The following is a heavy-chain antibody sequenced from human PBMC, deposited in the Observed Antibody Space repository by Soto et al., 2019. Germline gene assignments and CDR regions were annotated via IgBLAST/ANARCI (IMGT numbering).Heavy chain of an antibody. CDR1: GFRFRDYW. CDR2: IKQDGSEK. V-gene: IGHV3-7*01. D-gene: IGHD4-17*01. J-gene: IGHJ4*02. CDR3: ARVTTMGGY. Sequence: EVQLVESGGGLVQPGGSLRLSCAASGFRFRDYWMYWVRQPPGKGLEWVGNIKQDGSEKYYVDSVKGRFTISRDNARNSLFLQMDSLRAEDTAVYFWARVTTMGGYWGQGTLVTVSS.